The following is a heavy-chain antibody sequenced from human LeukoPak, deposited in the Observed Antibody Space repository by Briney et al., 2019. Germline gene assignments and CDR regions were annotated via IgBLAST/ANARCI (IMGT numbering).Heavy chain of an antibody. J-gene: IGHJ4*02. CDR2: FDPEDGET. D-gene: IGHD1-26*01. CDR1: GYTLTELS. V-gene: IGHV1-24*01. CDR3: ATDPSGSYAFDY. Sequence: ASVKVSCKVSGYTLTELSIHWVRQAPGKGLEWMGGFDPEDGETIYAQKFQGRVTMTEDTSTDTAYMELSSLRSEDTAVYYCATDPSGSYAFDYWGQGTLVTVSS.